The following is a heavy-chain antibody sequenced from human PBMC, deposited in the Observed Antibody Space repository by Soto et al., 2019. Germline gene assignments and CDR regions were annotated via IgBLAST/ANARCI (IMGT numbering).Heavy chain of an antibody. CDR3: ARDRARSSSPRVDY. Sequence: QVQLVQSGAEVKKPGSSVKVSCKASGGSFASYAISWVRQAPGQGLEWVGGLIPFFGTANYAQRFQGRLTITADESTTTAYMELSSLRSEDTAIYDCARDRARSSSPRVDYWGQGTLVTVSS. CDR2: LIPFFGTA. D-gene: IGHD6-6*01. V-gene: IGHV1-69*01. CDR1: GGSFASYA. J-gene: IGHJ4*02.